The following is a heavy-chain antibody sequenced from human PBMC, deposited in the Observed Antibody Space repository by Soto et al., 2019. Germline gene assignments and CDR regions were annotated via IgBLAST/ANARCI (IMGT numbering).Heavy chain of an antibody. Sequence: SVKVSCKASGGTFSSYAISWVRQAPRQGLEWMGGVIPIFGTANYAQKFQGGVMITADESTSTAYMELSSLRSEDTAVYYCSRGYHPQFPVTFEYWGQGTLVKVSS. J-gene: IGHJ4*02. CDR2: VIPIFGTA. V-gene: IGHV1-69*13. D-gene: IGHD4-17*01. CDR1: GGTFSSYA. CDR3: SRGYHPQFPVTFEY.